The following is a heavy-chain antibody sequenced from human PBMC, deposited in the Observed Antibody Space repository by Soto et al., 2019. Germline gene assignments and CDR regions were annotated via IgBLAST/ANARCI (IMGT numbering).Heavy chain of an antibody. CDR2: IYYSGST. D-gene: IGHD6-19*01. Sequence: SETLSLTCTVSGGSTSSYYWSWIRQPPGKGLEWIGYIYYSGSTNYNPSLKSRVTISVDTSKNQFSLKLSSVTAADKAVYYCARGSEWLEYWGQGTLVTVSS. V-gene: IGHV4-59*01. CDR1: GGSTSSYY. CDR3: ARGSEWLEY. J-gene: IGHJ4*02.